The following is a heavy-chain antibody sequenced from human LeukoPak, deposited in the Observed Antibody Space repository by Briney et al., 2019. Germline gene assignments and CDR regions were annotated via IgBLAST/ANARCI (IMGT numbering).Heavy chain of an antibody. V-gene: IGHV1-69*05. Sequence: SVKVSCKASGGTFSSYAISWVRQAPGQGLEWMGGIIPIFGTANYAQKFQGRVTITTDESTSTAYMELSSLRSEDTAVYYCAKEARRVVTAKRYYFDYWGQGTLVTVSS. CDR1: GGTFSSYA. J-gene: IGHJ4*02. CDR3: AKEARRVVTAKRYYFDY. CDR2: IIPIFGTA. D-gene: IGHD2-21*02.